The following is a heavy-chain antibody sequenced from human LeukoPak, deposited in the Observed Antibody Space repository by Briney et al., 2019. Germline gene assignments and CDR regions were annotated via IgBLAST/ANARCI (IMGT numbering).Heavy chain of an antibody. CDR3: TRTYYYDSSGYINFDY. D-gene: IGHD3-22*01. CDR1: GFTFGDYA. Sequence: GRSLRLSCTASGFTFGDYAMSWFRQAPGKGLEWLGFIRSKAYGGTTEYAASVKGRFTISRDDSKSIAYLQMNSLKTEDTAVYYCTRTYYYDSSGYINFDYWGQGTLVTVSS. V-gene: IGHV3-49*03. J-gene: IGHJ4*02. CDR2: IRSKAYGGTT.